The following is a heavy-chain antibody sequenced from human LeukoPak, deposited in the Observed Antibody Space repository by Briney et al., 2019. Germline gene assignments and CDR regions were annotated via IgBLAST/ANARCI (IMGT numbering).Heavy chain of an antibody. D-gene: IGHD3-22*01. J-gene: IGHJ4*02. CDR3: AKDLYYYDSSGYFDY. Sequence: PGGSLRLSCAASGFTFSSYWMHWVRQAPGKGLVWVSRINSDGSSTSYADSVKGRFTISRDNAKNSLYLQMNSLRAEDTAVYYCAKDLYYYDSSGYFDYWGQGTLVTVSS. CDR1: GFTFSSYW. CDR2: INSDGSST. V-gene: IGHV3-74*01.